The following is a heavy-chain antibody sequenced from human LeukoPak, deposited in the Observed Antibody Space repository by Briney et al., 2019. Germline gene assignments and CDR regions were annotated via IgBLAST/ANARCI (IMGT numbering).Heavy chain of an antibody. CDR2: IYTSGST. D-gene: IGHD4-23*01. CDR3: ARNYGGLTFDY. J-gene: IGHJ4*02. V-gene: IGHV4-61*02. Sequence: SETLSLTCTVSGGSISSGSYYWSWIRQPAGKGLEWIGRIYTSGSTNYNPSLKGRVTISVDTSKNQFSLKLSSVTAADTAVYYCARNYGGLTFDYWGQGTLVTVSS. CDR1: GGSISSGSYY.